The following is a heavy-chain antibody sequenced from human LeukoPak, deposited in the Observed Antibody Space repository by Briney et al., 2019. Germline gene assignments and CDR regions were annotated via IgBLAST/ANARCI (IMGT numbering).Heavy chain of an antibody. CDR2: IAYDGSNK. CDR1: GFTFSSYA. CDR3: ARDFGEFRPWYYFDY. Sequence: PGGSLTLTCAASGFTFSSYAMHWVRQPPGKGLEWVGVIAYDGSNKYYADSVKGGFTISRANSNNTLYLQMNSLRAEETAVYYCARDFGEFRPWYYFDYWGQGTLVTVSS. D-gene: IGHD3-10*01. J-gene: IGHJ4*02. V-gene: IGHV3-30-3*01.